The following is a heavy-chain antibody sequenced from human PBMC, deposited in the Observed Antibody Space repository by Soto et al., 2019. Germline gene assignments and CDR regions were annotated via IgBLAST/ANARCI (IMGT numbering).Heavy chain of an antibody. CDR3: VKDIHEQWLVSHFEY. J-gene: IGHJ4*02. CDR1: GFTFESYA. D-gene: IGHD6-19*01. Sequence: EVQLVESGGGSVQPGRSLRLSCVASGFTFESYAMHWVRQVPGKGLEWVAGISWNSGSIGYEDSVKGRFTISRDNAQKSLYLEMNNLRVEYTAFYYCVKDIHEQWLVSHFEYWGQGALVTVSS. CDR2: ISWNSGSI. V-gene: IGHV3-9*01.